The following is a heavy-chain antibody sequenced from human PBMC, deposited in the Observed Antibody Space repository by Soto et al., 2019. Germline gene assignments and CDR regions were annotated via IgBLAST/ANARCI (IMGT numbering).Heavy chain of an antibody. CDR1: GGTFSSYT. V-gene: IGHV1-69*02. CDR3: ASGGPTVTNWFDP. CDR2: IIPILGIA. J-gene: IGHJ5*02. D-gene: IGHD4-17*01. Sequence: QVQLVQSGAEVKKPGSSVKVSCKASGGTFSSYTISWVRQAPGQGLEWMGRIIPILGIANYAQKFQGRVTITADKSTSTAYMELSSLRSEDTALYYCASGGPTVTNWFDPWGQGTLVTVSS.